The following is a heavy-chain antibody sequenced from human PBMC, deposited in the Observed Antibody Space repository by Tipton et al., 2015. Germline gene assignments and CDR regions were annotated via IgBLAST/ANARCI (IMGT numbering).Heavy chain of an antibody. D-gene: IGHD2-15*01. Sequence: SLRLSCSASGFPFDDYAMHWVRQAPGKGLEWVSGINWNSGSLHYADSVKGRFTISRDNAKNSLYLQMNSLKTDDTALYYCAKGGMITASPADYWGQGTLVTVSS. CDR3: AKGGMITASPADY. CDR1: GFPFDDYA. V-gene: IGHV3-9*01. J-gene: IGHJ4*02. CDR2: INWNSGSL.